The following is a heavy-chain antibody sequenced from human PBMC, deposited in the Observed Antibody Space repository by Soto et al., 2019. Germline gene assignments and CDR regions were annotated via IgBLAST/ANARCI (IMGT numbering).Heavy chain of an antibody. CDR2: ISYDGSNK. D-gene: IGHD3-22*01. J-gene: IGHJ4*02. V-gene: IGHV3-30*03. CDR3: ARDTLAHYYDSSGYYFFDY. CDR1: GFTFSSYG. Sequence: ESGGGVVQPGRSLRLSCAASGFTFSSYGMHWVRQAPGKGLEWVAVISYDGSNKYYADSVKGRFTISRDNSKNTLYLQMNSLRAEDTAVYYCARDTLAHYYDSSGYYFFDYWGQGTLVTVSS.